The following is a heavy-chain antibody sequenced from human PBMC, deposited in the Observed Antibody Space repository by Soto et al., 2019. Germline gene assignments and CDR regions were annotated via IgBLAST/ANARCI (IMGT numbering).Heavy chain of an antibody. CDR1: GFNFSRYI. Sequence: GGSLRLSCAASGFNFSRYIMHWVHQAPGKGLEWVSSISGSSSSIYSADSLEGRFSISRDNAKNSLYLQMNSLRAEDTAVYFCARFSSRWPDTSLYFFDYWGQGTLVTVSS. D-gene: IGHD6-13*01. CDR2: ISGSSSSI. J-gene: IGHJ4*02. V-gene: IGHV3-21*01. CDR3: ARFSSRWPDTSLYFFDY.